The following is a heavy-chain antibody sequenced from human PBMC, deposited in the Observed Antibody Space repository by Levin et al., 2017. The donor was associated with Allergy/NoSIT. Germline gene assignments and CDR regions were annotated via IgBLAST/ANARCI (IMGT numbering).Heavy chain of an antibody. V-gene: IGHV4-4*07. CDR2: IYSNGNT. CDR3: ARDNVAERGIVLYD. Sequence: SETLSLTCAVSGGSIESYYWSWIRQPAGKGLEWIGRIYSNGNTNYSPSLKSRITMSVDTSKNQFSLKLNSVTAADTAVYCGARDNVAERGIVLYDWGQGILVTVSS. J-gene: IGHJ4*02. D-gene: IGHD2-15*01. CDR1: GGSIESYY.